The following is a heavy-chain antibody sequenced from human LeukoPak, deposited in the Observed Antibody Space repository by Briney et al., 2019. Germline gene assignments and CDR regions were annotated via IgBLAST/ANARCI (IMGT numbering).Heavy chain of an antibody. CDR1: GFTLSSYW. J-gene: IGHJ4*02. CDR3: ARGSIVAANFDI. CDR2: INKDGSEK. V-gene: IGHV3-7*01. D-gene: IGHD6-13*01. Sequence: PGGSLRLSCEVSGFTLSSYWVSWARQAPGKGLEWVANINKDGSEKGYMDSVKGRFTIFRDNAKNSLYLQLNSLRVEDTAVYYCARGSIVAANFDIWGQGTQVTVSS.